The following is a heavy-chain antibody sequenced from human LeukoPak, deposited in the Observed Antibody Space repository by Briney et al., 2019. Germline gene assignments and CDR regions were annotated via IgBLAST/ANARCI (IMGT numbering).Heavy chain of an antibody. Sequence: ASVKVSCKASGYTFTMYYIHWVRQAPGQGLEWMGMINPSDGVTTYAQRFQGRVTMTRDMSTTTVYMDLRSLRSEDTAVYFCARERLGGLSGGLWGLFASYYTYFYMDVWGRGTTVTVSS. CDR1: GYTFTMYY. D-gene: IGHD2-21*01. CDR2: INPSDGVT. V-gene: IGHV1-46*01. J-gene: IGHJ6*03. CDR3: ARERLGGLSGGLWGLFASYYTYFYMDV.